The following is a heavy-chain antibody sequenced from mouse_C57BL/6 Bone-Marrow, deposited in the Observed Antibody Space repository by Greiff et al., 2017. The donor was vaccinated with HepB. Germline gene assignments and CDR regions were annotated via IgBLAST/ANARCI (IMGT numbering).Heavy chain of an antibody. D-gene: IGHD4-1*01. J-gene: IGHJ4*01. CDR3: TTGTDAMDY. Sequence: SGAELVRPGASVKLSCTASGFNIKDDYMHWVKQRPEQGLEWIGWIDPENGDTEYASKFQGKATITADTYSNTAYRQLSSLTSEDTAVYYCTTGTDAMDYWGQGTSVTVSS. CDR2: IDPENGDT. CDR1: GFNIKDDY. V-gene: IGHV14-4*01.